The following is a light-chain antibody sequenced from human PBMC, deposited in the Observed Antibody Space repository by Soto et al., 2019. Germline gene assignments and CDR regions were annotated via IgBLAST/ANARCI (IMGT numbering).Light chain of an antibody. CDR1: QSIRSY. CDR3: QQSYSAPFT. V-gene: IGKV1-39*01. Sequence: DIQMTQSPSSLSASVGDRVTITCRASQSIRSYLNWYQQKPGKAPKLLIYATSILQSGVPSRFSASSSGTDFTLTISSLQPEDFVTYFCQQSYSAPFTFGPGTRVDIK. J-gene: IGKJ3*01. CDR2: ATS.